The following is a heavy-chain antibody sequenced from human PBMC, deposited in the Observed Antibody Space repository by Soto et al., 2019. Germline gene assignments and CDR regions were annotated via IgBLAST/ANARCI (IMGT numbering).Heavy chain of an antibody. Sequence: QVQLQESGPGLVNPSQTLSLTCTVSGGSISSGDYYWSWIRQSPGKGLEWIGYIYYSGSTYYNPSLQSRITISVDTSKNQFSLRLSSMTAADTAVYYCARGTYYVWGSYRLFDYWGQGTLVTVSS. CDR3: ARGTYYVWGSYRLFDY. CDR2: IYYSGST. J-gene: IGHJ4*02. D-gene: IGHD3-16*02. CDR1: GGSISSGDYY. V-gene: IGHV4-30-4*01.